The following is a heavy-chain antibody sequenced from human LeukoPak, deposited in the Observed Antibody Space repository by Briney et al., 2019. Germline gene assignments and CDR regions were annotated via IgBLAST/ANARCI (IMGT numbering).Heavy chain of an antibody. Sequence: ASVKVSCKASGYSFTTYAMNWLRQAPGQGLEWMGWINPNTGNPTYAPGFTGRFVFSLDTSVSTAYLQISSLKAEDTAVYYCARATRGSYEYYFDYWGQGTLVTVSS. D-gene: IGHD1-26*01. CDR2: INPNTGNP. CDR3: ARATRGSYEYYFDY. J-gene: IGHJ4*02. CDR1: GYSFTTYA. V-gene: IGHV7-4-1*02.